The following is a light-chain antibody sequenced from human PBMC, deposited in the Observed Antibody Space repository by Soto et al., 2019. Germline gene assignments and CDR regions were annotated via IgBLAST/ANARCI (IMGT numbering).Light chain of an antibody. CDR3: QQSYSTPT. Sequence: DIHMTQSPSSLSASVRDRVPNTCRASQSISSYLNWYQQKPGKAPKLLIYAASSLQSGVPSRFSGSGSGTDFTLTISSLQPEDFATYYCQQSYSTPTFGQGTKVDIK. CDR1: QSISSY. V-gene: IGKV1-39*01. CDR2: AAS. J-gene: IGKJ1*01.